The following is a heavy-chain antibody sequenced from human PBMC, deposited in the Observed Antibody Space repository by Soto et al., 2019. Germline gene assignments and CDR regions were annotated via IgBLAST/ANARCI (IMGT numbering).Heavy chain of an antibody. V-gene: IGHV3-15*07. J-gene: IGHJ4*02. CDR3: GTDGRGDY. CDR1: GFTFSNAW. D-gene: IGHD1-26*01. Sequence: EVPLVESGGGLVKPGGSLRLSCAASGFTFSNAWMNWVRQAPGKGLEWVGHIKSKTDGGKTDYAAPGKGRFTISRDDSKNTLYLQTNSLKTEDTAVYYCGTDGRGDYWGQGTLVTVSS. CDR2: IKSKTDGGKT.